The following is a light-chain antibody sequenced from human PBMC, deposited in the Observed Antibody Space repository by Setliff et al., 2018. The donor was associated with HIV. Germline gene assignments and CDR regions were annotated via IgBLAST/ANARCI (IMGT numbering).Light chain of an antibody. CDR3: SSYTSSSTYV. J-gene: IGLJ1*01. CDR1: SSDVVGYKY. Sequence: QSVLTQPASVSGSPGQSITISCTGTSSDVVGYKYVSLYQQHPGRAPKLMIYDVSNRPSGVSNRFSGSKSGNTASLTISGLQAEDEADYYCSSYTSSSTYVFGTGTKVTVL. CDR2: DVS. V-gene: IGLV2-14*03.